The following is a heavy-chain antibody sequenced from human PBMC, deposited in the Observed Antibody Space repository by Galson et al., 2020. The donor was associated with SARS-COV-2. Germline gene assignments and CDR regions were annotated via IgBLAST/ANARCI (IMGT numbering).Heavy chain of an antibody. V-gene: IGHV1-18*04. J-gene: IGHJ4*02. CDR2: ISAYNGNT. Sequence: ASVKVSCKASGYTFTNNNINWVRQAPGQGLEWMGWISAYNGNTDYVQHLQGRVTMTTDTSTSTAYMELRSLRPDDTAVYYCARESSRAAAGTLDSWGQGTLVTVSS. CDR1: GYTFTNNN. D-gene: IGHD6-13*01. CDR3: ARESSRAAAGTLDS.